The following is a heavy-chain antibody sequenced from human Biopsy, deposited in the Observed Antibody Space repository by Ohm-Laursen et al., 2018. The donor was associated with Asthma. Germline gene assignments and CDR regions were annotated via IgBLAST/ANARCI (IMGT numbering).Heavy chain of an antibody. D-gene: IGHD4-17*01. CDR1: GFSFSNYG. CDR2: ISFDGNNK. V-gene: IGHV3-30*03. CDR3: AAESGQDSGDSGGLDA. J-gene: IGHJ3*01. Sequence: SLRLSCAASGFSFSNYGMHWVRQAPGKGLEWVAVISFDGNNKYYADFVKGRVTISRDNSKNTLYLQMNSLRAEDSAVYFCAAESGQDSGDSGGLDAWGRGTRVAVSS.